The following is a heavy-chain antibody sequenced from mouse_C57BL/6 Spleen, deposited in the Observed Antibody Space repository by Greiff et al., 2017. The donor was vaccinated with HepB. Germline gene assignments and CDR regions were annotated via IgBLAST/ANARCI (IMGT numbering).Heavy chain of an antibody. CDR1: GYTFTSYW. CDR3: ARAIEPGNAWFAY. J-gene: IGHJ3*01. V-gene: IGHV1-61*01. D-gene: IGHD2-1*01. CDR2: IYPSDSET. Sequence: QVQLQQPGAELVRPGSSVKLSCKASGYTFTSYWMDWVKQRPGQGLEWIGNIYPSDSETHYNQKFKDKATLTVDKSSSTAYMQLSSLTSEDSAVYYCARAIEPGNAWFAYWGQGTLVTVSA.